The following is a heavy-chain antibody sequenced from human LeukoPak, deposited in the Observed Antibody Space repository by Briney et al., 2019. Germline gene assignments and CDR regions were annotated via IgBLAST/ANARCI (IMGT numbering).Heavy chain of an antibody. CDR2: ISGSGGST. CDR1: GFTFSSYA. J-gene: IGHJ1*01. Sequence: GGSLRLSCAASGFTFSSYAMSWVRQAPGKGLEWVSAISGSGGSTYYADSVKGRFTISRDNSKNTLYLQMNSLRAEDTAVYYCGSFRAAAGSFSRQHWGQGTLVTVSS. D-gene: IGHD6-13*01. CDR3: GSFRAAAGSFSRQH. V-gene: IGHV3-23*01.